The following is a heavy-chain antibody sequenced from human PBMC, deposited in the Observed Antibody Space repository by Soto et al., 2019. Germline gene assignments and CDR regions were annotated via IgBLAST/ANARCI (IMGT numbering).Heavy chain of an antibody. J-gene: IGHJ6*02. CDR2: ISYDGSNK. CDR3: ARDLGVRVVRGVTHYYYYGMDV. D-gene: IGHD3-10*01. CDR1: GFIFSGYS. Sequence: PAGSLRLSCAASGFIFSGYSMHWVRQAPGKGLEWVAVISYDGSNKYYADSVKGRFTISRDNSKNTLYLQMNSLRAEDTTVYYCARDLGVRVVRGVTHYYYYGMDVWGQGTTVTVSS. V-gene: IGHV3-30-3*01.